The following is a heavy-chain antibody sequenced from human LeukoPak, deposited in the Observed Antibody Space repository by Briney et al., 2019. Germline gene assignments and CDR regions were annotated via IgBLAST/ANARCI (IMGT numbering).Heavy chain of an antibody. D-gene: IGHD3-10*01. CDR3: AGLHYYGSGTLDY. CDR2: IYYSGST. J-gene: IGHJ4*02. CDR1: GGSISSGDYY. V-gene: IGHV4-30-4*01. Sequence: SETLSLTCTVSGGSISSGDYYWSWIRQPPGKGLEWIGYIYYSGSTYYNPSLKSRVTISVDTSKNQFSLKLSSVTAADTAVYYCAGLHYYGSGTLDYWGQGTLVTVSS.